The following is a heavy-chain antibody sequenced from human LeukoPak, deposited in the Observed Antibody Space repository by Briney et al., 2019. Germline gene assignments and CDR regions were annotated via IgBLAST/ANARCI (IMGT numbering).Heavy chain of an antibody. D-gene: IGHD2-21*02. Sequence: PGGSLRLSCAASGFAFSSYWMHWVRQAPGRGLVWVSRINSDGDGPNYADSVKGRFTISRDDAKNTLYLQMNSLRAEDAAVYYCARGFVSGGDCCAFDIWGQGTMVTVSS. CDR3: ARGFVSGGDCCAFDI. CDR2: INSDGDGP. J-gene: IGHJ3*02. V-gene: IGHV3-74*01. CDR1: GFAFSSYW.